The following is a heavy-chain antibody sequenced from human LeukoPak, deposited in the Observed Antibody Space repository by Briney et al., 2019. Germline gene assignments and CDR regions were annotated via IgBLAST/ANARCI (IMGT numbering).Heavy chain of an antibody. CDR1: GGSISSSSYY. D-gene: IGHD3-22*01. CDR3: ARRGESVKYYYDSSGRDY. CDR2: IYYSGST. V-gene: IGHV4-39*01. J-gene: IGHJ4*02. Sequence: PSETLSLTCTVSGGSISSSSYYWGWIRQPPGKGLEWIGSIYYSGSTYYNPSLKSRVTISVDTSKNQFSLKLSSVTAADTAVYYGARRGESVKYYYDSSGRDYWGQGTLVTVSS.